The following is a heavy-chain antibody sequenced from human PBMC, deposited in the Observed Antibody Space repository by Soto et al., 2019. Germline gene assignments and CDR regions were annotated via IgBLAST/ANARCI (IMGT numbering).Heavy chain of an antibody. D-gene: IGHD3-3*01. Sequence: VQLLESGGGLVQPGGSLRLSCAASGFTFSSYAMSWVRQAPGKGLEWVSSISGSGGSTFYADSVKGRFTISRDNSRYTLYLQMNSLRAEDTAVYYCANYRGDFWSGYLTYYYYGMDVWGQGTTVTVSS. V-gene: IGHV3-23*01. J-gene: IGHJ6*02. CDR1: GFTFSSYA. CDR3: ANYRGDFWSGYLTYYYYGMDV. CDR2: ISGSGGST.